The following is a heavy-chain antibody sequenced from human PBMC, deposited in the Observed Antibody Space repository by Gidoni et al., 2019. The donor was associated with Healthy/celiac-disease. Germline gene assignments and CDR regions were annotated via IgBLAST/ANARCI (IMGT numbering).Heavy chain of an antibody. CDR3: ARVGMTRDYYYGMDV. J-gene: IGHJ6*02. V-gene: IGHV1-69*09. Sequence: QVQLVQSGAEVKKPGSSVKVSCKASGGTFSSYAISWVRQAPGQGLEWMGRIIPLLGIANYAQKFQGRVTITADKSTSTAYMELSSLRSEDTAVYYCARVGMTRDYYYGMDVWGQGTTVTVSS. CDR2: IIPLLGIA. CDR1: GGTFSSYA. D-gene: IGHD1-1*01.